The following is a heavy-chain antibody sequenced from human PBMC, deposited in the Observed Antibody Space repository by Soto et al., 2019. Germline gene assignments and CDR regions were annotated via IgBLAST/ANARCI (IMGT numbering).Heavy chain of an antibody. CDR2: IDPSDSYT. CDR3: ATYGALTGYYYGMDV. V-gene: IGHV5-10-1*01. D-gene: IGHD1-26*01. CDR1: GYSFTSYW. J-gene: IGHJ6*02. Sequence: GESLKISCKGSGYSFTSYWISWVRQMPGKGLEWMGRIDPSDSYTNYSPSFQGHVTISADKSISTAYLQWSSLKASDTAMYYCATYGALTGYYYGMDVWGPGTTVTVSS.